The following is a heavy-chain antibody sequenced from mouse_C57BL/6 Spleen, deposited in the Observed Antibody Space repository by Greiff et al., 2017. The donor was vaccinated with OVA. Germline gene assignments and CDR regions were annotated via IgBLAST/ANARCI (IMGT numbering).Heavy chain of an antibody. V-gene: IGHV6-3*01. Sequence: EVKLMESGGGLVQPGGSMKLSCVASGFTFSNYWMNWVRQSPEKGLEWVAQIRLKSDNYATHYAESVKGRFTISRDDSKSSVYLQMNNLRAEDTGIYYCTDSNYGFAYWGQGTLVTVSA. CDR1: GFTFSNYW. CDR2: IRLKSDNYAT. CDR3: TDSNYGFAY. D-gene: IGHD2-5*01. J-gene: IGHJ3*01.